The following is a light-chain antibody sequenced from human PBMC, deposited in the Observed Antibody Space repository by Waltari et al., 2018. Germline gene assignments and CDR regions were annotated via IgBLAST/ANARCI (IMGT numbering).Light chain of an antibody. CDR2: VNSEGSH. CDR3: QTGGHGTWV. V-gene: IGLV4-69*01. Sequence: QLVLTQSPSASASLGASVKFTCTLSSGHSSNIIAWHQQQPEKGPRYLMKVNSEGSHSKGDVMPDRFSGSGSGTERYRTISSVQSEDGADYYCQTGGHGTWVFGGGTKLTVL. CDR1: SGHSSNI. J-gene: IGLJ3*02.